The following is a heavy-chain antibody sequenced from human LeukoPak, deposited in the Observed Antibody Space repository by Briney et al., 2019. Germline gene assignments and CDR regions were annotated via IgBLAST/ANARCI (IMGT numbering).Heavy chain of an antibody. Sequence: QPGGSLRLSCAASGFTFSSHDMHWVRQATGKGLEWVSTIGTAGDTYYPGSVKGRFTISRENAKNSLYLQMNILKAGDTAVYYCARGGPGYYLDYWGQGTLVTVSP. J-gene: IGHJ4*02. CDR2: IGTAGDT. CDR3: ARGGPGYYLDY. V-gene: IGHV3-13*01. CDR1: GFTFSSHD.